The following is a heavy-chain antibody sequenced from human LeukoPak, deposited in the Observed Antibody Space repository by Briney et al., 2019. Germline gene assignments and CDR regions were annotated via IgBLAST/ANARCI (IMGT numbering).Heavy chain of an antibody. CDR1: GYNFKDYH. CDR2: ISPNSGGT. CDR3: ARGWDLQLSRTYFDY. V-gene: IGHV1-2*02. J-gene: IGHJ4*02. D-gene: IGHD3-16*02. Sequence: ASVRVSCQASGYNFKDYHIHWVRQAPGQGLEWTGFISPNSGGTNYALQFRGRVTVTGDTSINTAYLEIKNLKSDDTAVYYCARGWDLQLSRTYFDYWGQGTLVTVST.